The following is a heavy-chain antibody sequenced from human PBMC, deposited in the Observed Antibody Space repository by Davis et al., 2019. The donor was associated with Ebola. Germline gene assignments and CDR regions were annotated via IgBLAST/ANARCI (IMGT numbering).Heavy chain of an antibody. Sequence: PGGSLRLSCAASGFTFSGYAMSWVRQAPGKGLEWVSAISGSGGSTYYADSVKGRFTISRDNSKNPLYLQMNSLRAEDTAVYYCAKDASIAVAGTLGGFDYWGQGTLVTVSS. CDR1: GFTFSGYA. V-gene: IGHV3-23*01. CDR2: ISGSGGST. CDR3: AKDASIAVAGTLGGFDY. D-gene: IGHD6-19*01. J-gene: IGHJ4*02.